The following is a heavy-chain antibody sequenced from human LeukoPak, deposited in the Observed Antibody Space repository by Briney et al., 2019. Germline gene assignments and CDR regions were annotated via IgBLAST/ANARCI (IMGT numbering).Heavy chain of an antibody. V-gene: IGHV5-51*01. D-gene: IGHD1-26*01. CDR3: ARHVKSGSYSTTDFDY. Sequence: GESLKISCKGSGYSFTSYWIGWVRQVPGKGLEWMGIIYPGDSDTRYSPSFQGQVTISADKSISTAYLQWSSLKASDTAMYYCARHVKSGSYSTTDFDYWGQGTLVTVSS. CDR1: GYSFTSYW. CDR2: IYPGDSDT. J-gene: IGHJ4*02.